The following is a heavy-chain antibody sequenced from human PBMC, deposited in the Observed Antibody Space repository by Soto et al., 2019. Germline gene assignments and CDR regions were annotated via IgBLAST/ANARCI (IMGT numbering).Heavy chain of an antibody. CDR1: GINFDDFA. J-gene: IGHJ4*02. CDR2: INWDSEDI. CDR3: AKDTAPGFYDANGHLDS. Sequence: VQLVESGGGSVQPGGSRRLSCVVSGINFDDFAMHWVRQVPGKGLEWVSGINWDSEDIGYADSVKGQFTISRDNAKNSLYLQMNSLKAEDTALYYCAKDTAPGFYDANGHLDSWGQGTPVTVSS. V-gene: IGHV3-9*01. D-gene: IGHD2-8*01.